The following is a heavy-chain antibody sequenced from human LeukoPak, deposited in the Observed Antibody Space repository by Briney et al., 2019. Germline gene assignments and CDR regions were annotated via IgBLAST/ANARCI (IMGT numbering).Heavy chain of an antibody. CDR2: IYPGDSDT. Sequence: GESLKISCEGSGYNFTSYWIAWVRQMPRKGLEWMGIIYPGDSDTRYSPSFQGQVTISADKSISTAYLQWGSLKASDTAMYYCARQGYSSADYWGQGTLVTVSS. J-gene: IGHJ4*02. CDR3: ARQGYSSADY. CDR1: GYNFTSYW. V-gene: IGHV5-51*01. D-gene: IGHD6-19*01.